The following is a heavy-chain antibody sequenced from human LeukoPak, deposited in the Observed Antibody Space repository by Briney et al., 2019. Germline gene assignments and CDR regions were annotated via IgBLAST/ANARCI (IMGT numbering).Heavy chain of an antibody. D-gene: IGHD6-19*01. CDR3: ARGYSSGWYVYVY. CDR2: INPRGGTT. Sequence: ASVKVSCKAFGYTFTSYFMYWVRQAPGQGLEWMGLINPRGGTTSCAQKFQGRISMTRDTSTSTVYMELSSLRSDDTAVYYCARGYSSGWYVYVYWGQGTLVTVSS. CDR1: GYTFTSYF. V-gene: IGHV1-46*01. J-gene: IGHJ4*02.